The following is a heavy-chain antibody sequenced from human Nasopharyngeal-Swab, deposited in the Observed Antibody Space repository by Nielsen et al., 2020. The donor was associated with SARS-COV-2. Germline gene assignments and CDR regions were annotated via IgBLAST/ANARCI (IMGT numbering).Heavy chain of an antibody. J-gene: IGHJ5*02. V-gene: IGHV3-23*01. CDR1: GFTFVKYA. CDR3: AKELKVRGVLRAFDP. Sequence: GGSLRLSCAASGFTFVKYAMTWVRQAPGKGLEWVSAISGSGGSTYYADSVKGRFTISRDNSKNTLYLQMNSLRAEDTAVYYCAKELKVRGVLRAFDPWGQGTLVTVSS. D-gene: IGHD3-10*01. CDR2: ISGSGGST.